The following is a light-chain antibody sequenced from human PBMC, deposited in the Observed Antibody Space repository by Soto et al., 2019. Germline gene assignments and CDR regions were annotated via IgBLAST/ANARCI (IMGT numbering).Light chain of an antibody. CDR3: QHYGRSPT. CDR2: AAS. CDR1: QSVTSTY. V-gene: IGKV3-20*01. J-gene: IGKJ1*01. Sequence: DIVLAQSPGTLSLSPGERATLSCRASQSVTSTYLSWYQQKPGQAPRFLFYAASSRAMGVPDRFTGSGSGTDFTLTINRLEPEDFAVYYCQHYGRSPTFGPGTKVEIK.